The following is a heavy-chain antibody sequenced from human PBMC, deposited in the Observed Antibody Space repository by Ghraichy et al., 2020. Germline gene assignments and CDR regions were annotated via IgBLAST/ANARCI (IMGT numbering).Heavy chain of an antibody. CDR3: ARTLIFGHFDY. D-gene: IGHD3-3*02. CDR2: IYYSGST. J-gene: IGHJ4*02. CDR1: GGSISSYY. V-gene: IGHV4-59*01. Sequence: SETLSLTCTVSGGSISSYYWSWIRQPPGKGLEWIGYIYYSGSTNYNPSLKSRVTISVDTSKNQFSLKLSSVTAADTAVYYCARTLIFGHFDYWGQGTLVTVSS.